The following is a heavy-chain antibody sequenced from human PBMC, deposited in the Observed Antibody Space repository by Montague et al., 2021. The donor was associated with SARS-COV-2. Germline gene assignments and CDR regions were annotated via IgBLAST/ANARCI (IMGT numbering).Heavy chain of an antibody. CDR1: GGSISYQY. V-gene: IGHV4-59*11. D-gene: IGHD4-11*01. CDR3: ARDGFQRDYRSWYYGMDV. Sequence: SETLSLTCTVSGGSISYQYWSWIRQPPGKGLEWIGYIHSSGSTNSNPALKTRVTISVDTSKNQFSLRLTSVTAADTAVYFCARDGFQRDYRSWYYGMDVWGQGTTVTVSS. J-gene: IGHJ6*02. CDR2: IHSSGST.